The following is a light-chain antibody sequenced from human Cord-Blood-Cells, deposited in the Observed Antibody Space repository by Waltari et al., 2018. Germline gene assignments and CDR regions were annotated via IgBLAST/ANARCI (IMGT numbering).Light chain of an antibody. CDR3: CSYAGSSTFV. CDR2: EGS. CDR1: SSDVGSYNL. V-gene: IGLV2-23*03. Sequence: QSALTHPASAPGSPGQSITSSCTGTSSDVGSYNLVSWYQQNPGKAPKLMIYEGSKRPSGVSNRFSGSKSGNAASLTISGLQAEDEADYYCCSYAGSSTFVFGGGTKLTVL. J-gene: IGLJ3*02.